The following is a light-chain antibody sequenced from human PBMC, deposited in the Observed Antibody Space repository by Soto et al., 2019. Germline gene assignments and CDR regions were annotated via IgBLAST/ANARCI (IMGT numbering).Light chain of an antibody. J-gene: IGKJ4*01. Sequence: EVVFTQSPGTLSLSPGERATLSCRASPSISGTYLAWYQHRPGQAPRLLIYGASNRAAGIPDRFRGSGSGTDFTLIITRLEPEDFAVYYCQHYLSPPLTFGGGTKVDIK. V-gene: IGKV3-20*01. CDR1: PSISGTY. CDR3: QHYLSPPLT. CDR2: GAS.